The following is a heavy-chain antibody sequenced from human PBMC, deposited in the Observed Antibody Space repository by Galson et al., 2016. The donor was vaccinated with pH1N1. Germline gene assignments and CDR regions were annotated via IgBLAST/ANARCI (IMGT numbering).Heavy chain of an antibody. Sequence: SVKVPCKASGYTFSIYGVTWVRQAPGKGLEWMGWISGYNGNTKYEQKIQGRVSMTIDTSTSTVYMELRSLRSDDTALYYCARMSGSSRYLDYWGQGTLVTVSS. V-gene: IGHV1-18*01. J-gene: IGHJ4*02. CDR1: GYTFSIYG. CDR2: ISGYNGNT. D-gene: IGHD1-26*01. CDR3: ARMSGSSRYLDY.